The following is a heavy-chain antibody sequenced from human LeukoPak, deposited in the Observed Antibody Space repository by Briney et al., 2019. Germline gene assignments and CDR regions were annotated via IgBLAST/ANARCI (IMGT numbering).Heavy chain of an antibody. CDR1: GYRFTSYW. J-gene: IGHJ6*03. Sequence: GESLKTSCKGSGYRFTSYWIGWVRQMPGKGLECMGIIYPGDSDTRYSPSFQGQVTISADKSISTAYLQWSSLKASDTAMYYCARHSQASYYYDSSGHRPYYYYYMDVWGKGTTVTVSS. CDR3: ARHSQASYYYDSSGHRPYYYYYMDV. D-gene: IGHD3-22*01. CDR2: IYPGDSDT. V-gene: IGHV5-51*01.